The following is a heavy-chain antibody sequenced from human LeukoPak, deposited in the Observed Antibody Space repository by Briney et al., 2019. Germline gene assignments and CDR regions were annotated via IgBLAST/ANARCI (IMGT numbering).Heavy chain of an antibody. Sequence: PGGSLRLSCAASGFTFSNYAMHWVRQAPGKGLEGVTFIRYDGSNKYYADSVKGRFTISRDNSKNTLYLQTNSLRAEDTAVYYCAKTLRPYYYDSSGSDAFDIWGQGTMVTVSS. CDR1: GFTFSNYA. D-gene: IGHD3-22*01. J-gene: IGHJ3*02. V-gene: IGHV3-30*02. CDR3: AKTLRPYYYDSSGSDAFDI. CDR2: IRYDGSNK.